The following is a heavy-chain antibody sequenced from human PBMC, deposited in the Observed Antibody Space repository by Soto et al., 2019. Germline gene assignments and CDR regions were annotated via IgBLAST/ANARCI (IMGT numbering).Heavy chain of an antibody. CDR2: ISGSGDRT. V-gene: IGHV3-23*01. J-gene: IGHJ4*02. Sequence: EVQLLESGGGLVQPGGSLRLSCAASGFTFSSYAMSWVHQAPGKGLEWVSGISGSGDRTHYADSGKGRFTISRDNSKNTLYLQMDSLRAEDTAVYYCAKASTYEYVWGSFRYYFDNWGQGTLVTVSS. D-gene: IGHD3-16*02. CDR1: GFTFSSYA. CDR3: AKASTYEYVWGSFRYYFDN.